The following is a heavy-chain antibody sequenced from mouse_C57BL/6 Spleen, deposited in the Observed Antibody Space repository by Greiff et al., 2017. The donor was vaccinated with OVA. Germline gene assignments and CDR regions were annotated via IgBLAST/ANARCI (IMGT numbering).Heavy chain of an antibody. D-gene: IGHD1-1*01. Sequence: EVQLVESGPGFVKPSQSLSLTCSVTGYSFTSGYYWNWIRQFPGNKLEWMCYISYDGSNNYNPSLKNRISITRDTSKNQFFLKLISVTTEDTATYNGAKGRYGSSYSYFDDWGTGTTLTVSS. CDR3: AKGRYGSSYSYFDD. V-gene: IGHV3-6*01. CDR1: GYSFTSGYY. J-gene: IGHJ1*03. CDR2: ISYDGSN.